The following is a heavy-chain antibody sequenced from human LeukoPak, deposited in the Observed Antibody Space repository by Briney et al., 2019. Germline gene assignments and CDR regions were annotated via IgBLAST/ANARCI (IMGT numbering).Heavy chain of an antibody. Sequence: GGSLRLSCAASGFTFSSYGMSWVRQAPGKGLEWVSVIYSGGTIHYAGSVKGRFTISRDNSKNTLFLQMNSLRAEDTAVYYCASAVKWELLPAESWGQGTLVTVSS. D-gene: IGHD1-26*01. J-gene: IGHJ5*02. CDR3: ASAVKWELLPAES. V-gene: IGHV3-66*01. CDR2: IYSGGTI. CDR1: GFTFSSYG.